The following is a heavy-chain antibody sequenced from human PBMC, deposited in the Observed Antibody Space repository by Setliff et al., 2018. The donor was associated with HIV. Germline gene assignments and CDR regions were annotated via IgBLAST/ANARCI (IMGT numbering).Heavy chain of an antibody. J-gene: IGHJ3*02. CDR2: INVGSGKT. CDR1: GYTFSHYP. D-gene: IGHD3-22*01. V-gene: IGHV1-3*01. Sequence: ASVKVSCKASGYTFSHYPMHWVRQAPGQRLEWMGWINVGSGKTQYSQEFQGRVTITRDTSATTAYMELSSLTSEDTAVYYCARGHYYDGSGYYLRAFDIWGQGAMVTVSS. CDR3: ARGHYYDGSGYYLRAFDI.